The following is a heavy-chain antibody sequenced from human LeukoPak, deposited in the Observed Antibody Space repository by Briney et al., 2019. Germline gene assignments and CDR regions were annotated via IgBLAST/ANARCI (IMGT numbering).Heavy chain of an antibody. J-gene: IGHJ3*02. D-gene: IGHD4-11*01. CDR2: ISGSGGST. Sequence: GGSLRLSCAASGFTFSSYAMSRVRQAPGKGLEWVSAISGSGGSTYYADSVKGRFTISRDNSKNTLYLQMNSLRAEDTAVYYCAKFYSLTYAFDIWGQGTMVTVSS. CDR1: GFTFSSYA. V-gene: IGHV3-23*01. CDR3: AKFYSLTYAFDI.